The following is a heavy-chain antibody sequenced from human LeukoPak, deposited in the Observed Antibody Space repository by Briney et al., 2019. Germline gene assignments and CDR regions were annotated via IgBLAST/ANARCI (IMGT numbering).Heavy chain of an antibody. CDR3: AGDSRTYCGGDCYPDY. CDR1: GFTFDDYG. CDR2: INWNGGST. J-gene: IGHJ4*02. V-gene: IGHV3-20*04. D-gene: IGHD2-21*02. Sequence: GGSLRLSCAASGFTFDDYGMSWVRQAPGKGLEWVSGINWNGGSTGYADSVKGRFTISRDNAKNSLYLQMNSLRAEDTALYYCAGDSRTYCGGDCYPDYWGQGTLVTVSS.